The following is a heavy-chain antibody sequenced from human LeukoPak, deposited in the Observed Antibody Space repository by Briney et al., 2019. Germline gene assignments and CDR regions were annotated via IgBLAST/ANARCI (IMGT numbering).Heavy chain of an antibody. CDR3: AREVAV. CDR1: GFGFGSYS. CDR2: IWYDGSNE. J-gene: IGHJ4*02. Sequence: PGRSLRLSCVASGFGFGSYSMHWARQVPGKGLEWVAVIWYDGSNEDYADSVKGRFTISRDNSKNTLYLQMNSLRAEDTAVYYCAREVAVWGQGALVTVSS. D-gene: IGHD5-12*01. V-gene: IGHV3-33*01.